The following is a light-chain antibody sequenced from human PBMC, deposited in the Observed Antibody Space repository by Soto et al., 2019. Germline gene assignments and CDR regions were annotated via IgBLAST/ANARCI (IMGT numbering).Light chain of an antibody. V-gene: IGKV3-20*01. Sequence: EIVLTQSPCTLSLSAGERATLSCRASQTLNNRYLAWYQQKPGQTPTVLIYAASRRATGIPDRFSGSGSGTDFTLSISRLEPEDFAVYYCQQYETSPTFGQGTKV. CDR1: QTLNNRY. J-gene: IGKJ1*01. CDR3: QQYETSPT. CDR2: AAS.